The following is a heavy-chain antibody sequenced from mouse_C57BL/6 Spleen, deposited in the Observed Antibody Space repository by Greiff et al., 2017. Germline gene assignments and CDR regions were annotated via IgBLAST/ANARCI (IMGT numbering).Heavy chain of an antibody. CDR3: ARWLPRHWYFDV. V-gene: IGHV3-1*01. CDR2: ISYSGST. Sequence: DVKLQESGPGMVKPSQSLSLTCTVTGYSITSGYDWHWIRHFPGNKLEWMGYISYSGSTNYNPSLKSRISITHDTSKNHFFLKLNSVTTEDTATYYCARWLPRHWYFDVWGTGTTVTVSS. D-gene: IGHD2-2*01. J-gene: IGHJ1*03. CDR1: GYSITSGYD.